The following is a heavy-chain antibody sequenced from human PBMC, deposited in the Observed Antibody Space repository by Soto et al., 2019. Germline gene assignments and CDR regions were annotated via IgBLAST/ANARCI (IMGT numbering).Heavy chain of an antibody. CDR3: ARGLYRRGTYYAFDN. J-gene: IGHJ4*02. D-gene: IGHD1-26*01. V-gene: IGHV1-18*01. CDR2: ISAYNSNT. Sequence: GPEVKKPGASVKVSCKTSGYTPTNYDIGWVRQAPGQGLEYMGWISAYNSNTNYARKLQDRVTLTTDTSTRTAYMELRSLQSDDTAIYYCARGLYRRGTYYAFDNWGQGTLVTVSS. CDR1: GYTPTNYD.